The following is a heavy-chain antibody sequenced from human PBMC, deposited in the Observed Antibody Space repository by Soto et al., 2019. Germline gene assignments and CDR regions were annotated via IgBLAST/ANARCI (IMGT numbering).Heavy chain of an antibody. CDR1: GFTFDDYT. D-gene: IGHD6-19*01. CDR2: ISWDGGST. V-gene: IGHV3-43*01. Sequence: GGSLRLSCAASGFTFDDYTMHWVRQAPGKGLEWVSLISWDGGSTYYADSVKGRFTISRDNSKNSLYLQMNSLRTEDTALYYCAKDISSAVADAFDIWGQGTMVTVSS. J-gene: IGHJ3*02. CDR3: AKDISSAVADAFDI.